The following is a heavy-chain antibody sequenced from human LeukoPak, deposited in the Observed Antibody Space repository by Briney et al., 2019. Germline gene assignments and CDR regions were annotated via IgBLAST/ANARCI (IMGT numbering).Heavy chain of an antibody. CDR3: AKGRAGGWNGGDR. CDR2: ISGGGGGTT. V-gene: IGHV3-23*01. J-gene: IGHJ5*02. CDR1: GFTFSSCA. Sequence: GGSLRLSCVVSGFTFSSCATTWVRQAPGKGLEWVSAISGGGGGTTYYAESVKGRFTISGDNSKNTVYLQMHSLRAEDTAIYFCAKGRAGGWNGGDRWGQGTLVTVSS. D-gene: IGHD1-1*01.